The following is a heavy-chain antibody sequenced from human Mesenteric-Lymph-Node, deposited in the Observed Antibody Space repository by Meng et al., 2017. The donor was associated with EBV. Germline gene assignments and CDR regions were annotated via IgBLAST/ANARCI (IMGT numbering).Heavy chain of an antibody. CDR1: GDSINNNRW. J-gene: IGHJ4*02. CDR2: IFQTGST. Sequence: QGQRQESGPGLGIPSATLCLTGALAGDSINNNRWWSGARQPPGRGLQWNGEIFQTGSTNYSPSIRSRVTISIDTAKNQFSLSLHSVTAADTAVYYCATNDNYRNDYWGQGTLVTVSS. D-gene: IGHD5-24*01. V-gene: IGHV4-4*02. CDR3: ATNDNYRNDY.